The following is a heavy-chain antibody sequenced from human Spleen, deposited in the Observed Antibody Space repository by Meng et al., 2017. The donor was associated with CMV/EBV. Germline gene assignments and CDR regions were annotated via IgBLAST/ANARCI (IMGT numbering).Heavy chain of an antibody. V-gene: IGHV3-23*01. CDR3: AKAFSASWYREYYDD. J-gene: IGHJ4*02. CDR2: ITASGGST. D-gene: IGHD6-13*01. CDR1: EFTFSNFA. Sequence: GESLKISCTASEFTFSNFAMSWVRRAPGRGLAWVSAITASGGSTYYADSVKGRFTVSRDNSKNTLYLQMDSLRAEDTALYYCAKAFSASWYREYYDDWGQGTLVTVSS.